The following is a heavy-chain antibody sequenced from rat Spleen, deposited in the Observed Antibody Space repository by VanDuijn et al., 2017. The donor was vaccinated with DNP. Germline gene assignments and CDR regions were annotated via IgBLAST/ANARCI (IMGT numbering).Heavy chain of an antibody. J-gene: IGHJ2*01. D-gene: IGHD1-12*02. Sequence: EVQLVESGGGLVQPGRSLKLSCAASGFTFSDYYMAWVRQAPTKGLEWVAYISYDGGNIDYGDSVKCRFTISRDNAKSTLYLQMNSLRSEDTATYHCVRPHYYYGSYPQYWGQGVMVTVSS. CDR1: GFTFSDYY. V-gene: IGHV5-22*01. CDR2: ISYDGGNI. CDR3: VRPHYYYGSYPQY.